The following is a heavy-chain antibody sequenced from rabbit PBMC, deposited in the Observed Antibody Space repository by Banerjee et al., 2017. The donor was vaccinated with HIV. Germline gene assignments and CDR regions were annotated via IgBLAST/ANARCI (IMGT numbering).Heavy chain of an antibody. D-gene: IGHD4-1*01. CDR3: ARDLAGVIGWNFNL. CDR2: IYPDYGST. J-gene: IGHJ4*01. Sequence: QEQLVESGGGLVTLGGSLKLSCKASGIDFSSYGISWVRQAPGKGLEWIAYIYPDYGSTDYASWVNGRFTISKTSSTTVTLQMTSLTAADTATYFCARDLAGVIGWNFNLWGQGTLVTVS. CDR1: GIDFSSYG. V-gene: IGHV1S45*01.